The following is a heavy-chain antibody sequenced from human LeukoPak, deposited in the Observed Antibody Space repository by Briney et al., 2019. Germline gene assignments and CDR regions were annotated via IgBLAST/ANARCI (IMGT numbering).Heavy chain of an antibody. CDR1: GYSFTNYW. Sequence: GESLKISCKDSGYSFTNYWIGWVRQMPGKGLEWMGIIHSADSNTKCSPSFQGQVTISADKSISTAYLQWSGLKASDTAMYYCAGARHGDYRWDYWGQGTLVTVSS. J-gene: IGHJ4*02. D-gene: IGHD4-17*01. CDR3: AGARHGDYRWDY. CDR2: IHSADSNT. V-gene: IGHV5-51*01.